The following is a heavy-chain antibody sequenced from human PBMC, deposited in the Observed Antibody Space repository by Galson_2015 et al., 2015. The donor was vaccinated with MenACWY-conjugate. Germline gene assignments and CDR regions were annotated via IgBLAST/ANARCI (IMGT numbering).Heavy chain of an antibody. CDR1: EYSFTNYW. J-gene: IGHJ3*02. Sequence: QSGAEVKKPGESLRISCKGSEYSFTNYWITWVRQMPGKGLEWMGRIDPSDSYSNYSPSFQGHVTISADKSISTAYLQWSSLKASDTAMYYCARHHYGDDAFDIWGQGTMVTVSS. CDR2: IDPSDSYS. D-gene: IGHD3-10*01. V-gene: IGHV5-10-1*01. CDR3: ARHHYGDDAFDI.